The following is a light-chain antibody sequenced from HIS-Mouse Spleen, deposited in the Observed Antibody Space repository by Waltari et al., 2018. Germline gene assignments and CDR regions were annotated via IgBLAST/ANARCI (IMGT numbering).Light chain of an antibody. Sequence: QSALTQPASVSGSPGQSITISCTGTSSDVGRYHLVSWYPQHQGKAPKLMIYEGSKRPSGVSNRFSGSKSGNTASLTISGLQAEDEADYYCCSYAGSSTYVVFGGGTKLTVL. CDR3: CSYAGSSTYVV. CDR1: SSDVGRYHL. CDR2: EGS. J-gene: IGLJ2*01. V-gene: IGLV2-23*01.